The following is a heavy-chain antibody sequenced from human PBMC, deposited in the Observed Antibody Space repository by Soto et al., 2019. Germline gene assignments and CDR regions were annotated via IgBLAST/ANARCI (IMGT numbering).Heavy chain of an antibody. D-gene: IGHD2-2*01. J-gene: IGHJ4*01. CDR1: GYTFTDYW. V-gene: IGHV5-51*01. Sequence: GESLKISCQGSGYTFTDYWIGWVRQLPGKGLEWMGIIYPGDSDTRYSPSFQGHVTITVDKSTNTAYLQWNTLRASDTAMYFCARHLVGSTRGNFDYWGQGTLVTVS. CDR3: ARHLVGSTRGNFDY. CDR2: IYPGDSDT.